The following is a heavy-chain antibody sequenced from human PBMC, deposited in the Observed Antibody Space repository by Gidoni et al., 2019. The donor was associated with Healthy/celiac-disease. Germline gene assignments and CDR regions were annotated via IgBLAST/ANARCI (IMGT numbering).Heavy chain of an antibody. CDR1: GFTFSSYW. J-gene: IGHJ6*02. D-gene: IGHD3-10*01. Sequence: EVQLVESGGGLVQPGGSLRLSCAASGFTFSSYWMRWVRQAPGKGLEGVANIKQDGSEKYYVDSVKGRFTISRDNAKNSLYLQMNSLRAEDTAVYYCARRETTMVPDYGMDVWGQGTTVTVSS. V-gene: IGHV3-7*01. CDR2: IKQDGSEK. CDR3: ARRETTMVPDYGMDV.